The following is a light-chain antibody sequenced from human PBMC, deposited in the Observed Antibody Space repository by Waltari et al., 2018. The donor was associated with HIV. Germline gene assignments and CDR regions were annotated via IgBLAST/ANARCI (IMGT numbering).Light chain of an antibody. CDR2: SAS. V-gene: IGKV1-9*01. CDR3: QQQNTYPLT. CDR1: QGIRTY. Sequence: DILLTQSPSSLSASLGDRVTISCRANQGIRTYLAWYQQSPGRAPKLLIFSASILQDTVPSRFSASGSGTQFTLTINSLQPEDFATYYCQQQNTYPLTFGPGT. J-gene: IGKJ3*01.